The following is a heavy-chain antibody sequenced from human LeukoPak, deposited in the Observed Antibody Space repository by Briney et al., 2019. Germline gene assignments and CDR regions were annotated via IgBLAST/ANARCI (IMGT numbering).Heavy chain of an antibody. Sequence: PGGSLRLSCAASGFSFSSYAMSWVRQAPGKGLEWVSAISGSGGSTYYADSVKGRFTISRDNSKNTLYLQMNSLRAEDTAVYYCAKGVVPADEFWFDPWGQGTLVTVSS. D-gene: IGHD2-2*01. CDR1: GFSFSSYA. CDR2: ISGSGGST. V-gene: IGHV3-23*01. J-gene: IGHJ5*02. CDR3: AKGVVPADEFWFDP.